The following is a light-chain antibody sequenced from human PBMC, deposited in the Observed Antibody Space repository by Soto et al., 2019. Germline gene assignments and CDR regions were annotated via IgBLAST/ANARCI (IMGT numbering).Light chain of an antibody. V-gene: IGKV3-11*01. J-gene: IGKJ5*01. CDR2: DAS. CDR1: QSVSSY. Sequence: EIVLTQSAAVLFLSPGERATLSCRASQSVSSYLAWYQQKPGQAPRLLIYDASNRATGIPARFSGSGSGTDFTLTISSLEPEDFAVYYCQQRSNWLSITFGQGTRLEI. CDR3: QQRSNWLSIT.